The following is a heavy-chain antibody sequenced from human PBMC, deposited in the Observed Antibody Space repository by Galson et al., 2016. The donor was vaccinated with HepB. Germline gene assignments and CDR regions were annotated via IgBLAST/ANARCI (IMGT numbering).Heavy chain of an antibody. CDR1: GYTFIAYS. Sequence: SVKVSCKASGYTFIAYSIHWVRQAPGQGLEWMGWINPNNGATNFPQKFQDRVTMTRDTSINTAYIELSRLRSDDTAVYYCARERESFDFWSGYYPNYYGMDVWGKGTTVAVSS. CDR2: INPNNGAT. CDR3: ARERESFDFWSGYYPNYYGMDV. J-gene: IGHJ6*04. D-gene: IGHD3-3*01. V-gene: IGHV1-2*02.